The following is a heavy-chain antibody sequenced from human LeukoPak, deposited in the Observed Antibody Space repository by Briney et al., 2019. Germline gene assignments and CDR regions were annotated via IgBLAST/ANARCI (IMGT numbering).Heavy chain of an antibody. V-gene: IGHV3-20*04. J-gene: IGHJ4*02. Sequence: GGSLRLSRAASGFTFDDYDMSWVRQAPGKGLEWVSGINWNGGSTGYADSVKGRFTISRDNAKNSLYLQMNSLRAEDTALYYCARVWQQLATLDYWGQGTLVTVSS. CDR1: GFTFDDYD. CDR2: INWNGGST. D-gene: IGHD6-13*01. CDR3: ARVWQQLATLDY.